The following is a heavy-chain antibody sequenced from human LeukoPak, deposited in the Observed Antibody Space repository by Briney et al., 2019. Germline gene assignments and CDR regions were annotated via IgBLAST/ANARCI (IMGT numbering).Heavy chain of an antibody. D-gene: IGHD3-9*01. V-gene: IGHV3-30*18. CDR3: AKDQRGQGVLRYFDWFYYYGMDV. CDR1: GFTFSSYG. Sequence: GRSLRLSCAASGFTFSSYGMHWVRQAPGKGLEWVAVISYDGSNKYYADPVKGRFTISRDNSKNTLYLQMNSLRAEDTAVYYCAKDQRGQGVLRYFDWFYYYGMDVWGQGTTVTVSS. CDR2: ISYDGSNK. J-gene: IGHJ6*02.